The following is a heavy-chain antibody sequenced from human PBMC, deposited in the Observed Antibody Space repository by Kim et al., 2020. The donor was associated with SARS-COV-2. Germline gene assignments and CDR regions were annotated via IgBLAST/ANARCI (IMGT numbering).Heavy chain of an antibody. CDR3: TKQIQLISPGY. V-gene: IGHV4-39*01. CDR2: ISYSGIT. D-gene: IGHD5-18*01. J-gene: IGHJ4*02. Sequence: SETLSLTCTVSGGSISSHNYYWAWIRQPPGKGLEWIGTISYSGITYYNPSLKSRVTVSVDTSKNQFSLKLTSVTATDTAVYYCTKQIQLISPGYWGQGTLVTVSS. CDR1: GGSISSHNYY.